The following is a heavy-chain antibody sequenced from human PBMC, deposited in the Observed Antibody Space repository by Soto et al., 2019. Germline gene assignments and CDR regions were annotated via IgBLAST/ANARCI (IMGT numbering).Heavy chain of an antibody. CDR3: ARGGNFGVIILDY. J-gene: IGHJ4*02. D-gene: IGHD3-3*01. CDR2: INHSGST. CDR1: GGSFSGYY. V-gene: IGHV4-34*01. Sequence: PSETLSLTCAGYGGSFSGYYWSWIRQPPGKGLEWIGEINHSGSTNYNPSLKSRVTISVDTSKNQFSLKLSSVTAADTAVYYCARGGNFGVIILDYWGQGTRVTVSS.